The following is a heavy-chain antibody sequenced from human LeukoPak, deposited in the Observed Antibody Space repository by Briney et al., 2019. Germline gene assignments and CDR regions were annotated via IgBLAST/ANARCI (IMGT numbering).Heavy chain of an antibody. CDR2: ISGSGGST. J-gene: IGHJ4*02. CDR3: AKDWGSSPGY. V-gene: IGHV3-23*01. CDR1: GFTFSNAW. D-gene: IGHD3-16*01. Sequence: PGGSLRLSCAASGFTFSNAWMNWVRQAPGKGLEWVSAISGSGGSTYYADSVKGRFTISRDNSKNTLYLQMNSLRAEDTAVYYCAKDWGSSPGYWGQGTLVTVSS.